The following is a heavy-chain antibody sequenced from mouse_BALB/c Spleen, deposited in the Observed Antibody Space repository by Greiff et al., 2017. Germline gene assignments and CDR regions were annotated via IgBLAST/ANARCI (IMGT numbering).Heavy chain of an antibody. CDR2: INPSNGRT. V-gene: IGHV1S81*02. CDR3: ARGNSYFDY. J-gene: IGHJ2*01. CDR1: GYTFTSYW. Sequence: VKLQQPGAELVKPGASVKLSCKASGYTFTSYWMHWVKQRPGQGLEWIGEINPSNGRTNYNEKFKSKATLTVDKSSSTAYMQLSSLTSEDSAVYYCARGNSYFDYWGQGTTLTVSS. D-gene: IGHD2-1*01.